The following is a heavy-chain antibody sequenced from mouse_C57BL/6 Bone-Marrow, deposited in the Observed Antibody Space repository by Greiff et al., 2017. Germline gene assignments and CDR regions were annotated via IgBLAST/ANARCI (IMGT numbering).Heavy chain of an antibody. CDR1: GFTFSDYY. CDR2: INYDGSST. Sequence: EVKLMESEGGLVQPGSSMKLSCTASGFTFSDYYMAWVRQVPEKGLEWVANINYDGSSTYYLDSLKSRFIISRDNAKNILYLQMSSLKSEDTATYYCARVSKDAMDYWGQGTSVTGSS. V-gene: IGHV5-16*01. D-gene: IGHD1-3*01. CDR3: ARVSKDAMDY. J-gene: IGHJ4*01.